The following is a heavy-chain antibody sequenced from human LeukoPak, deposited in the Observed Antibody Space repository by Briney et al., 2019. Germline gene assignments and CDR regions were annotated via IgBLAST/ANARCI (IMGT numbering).Heavy chain of an antibody. J-gene: IGHJ4*02. V-gene: IGHV3-48*03. CDR3: APMVRGLDY. CDR1: GFTFSSYE. CDR2: ISSSGSTI. D-gene: IGHD3-10*01. Sequence: GGSLRLSCAASGFTFSSYEMNWVRQAPGKGLEWVSYISSSGSTIYYADSVKGRFAISRDNAKNSLYLQMNSLRAEDTAVYYCAPMVRGLDYWGQGTLVTVSS.